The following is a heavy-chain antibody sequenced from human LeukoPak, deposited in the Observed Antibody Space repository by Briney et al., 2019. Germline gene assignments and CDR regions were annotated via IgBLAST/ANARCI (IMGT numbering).Heavy chain of an antibody. CDR2: INPNSGGT. D-gene: IGHD6-13*01. J-gene: IGHJ4*02. V-gene: IGHV1-2*02. CDR3: ARAGSSSRWVNDY. Sequence: ASVKVSCKASGYTFTGYYMHLVRQAPGQGLEWMGWINPNSGGTNYAQKFQGRVTMTRDTSISTAYMELSRLRSDDTAVFYCARAGSSSRWVNDYWGQGTLVTVSS. CDR1: GYTFTGYY.